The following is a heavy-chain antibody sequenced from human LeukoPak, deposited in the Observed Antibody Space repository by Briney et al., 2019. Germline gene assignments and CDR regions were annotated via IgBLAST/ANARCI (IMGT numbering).Heavy chain of an antibody. Sequence: GGSLRLSCTASGFPFNDYVIHWVRQAPGKGLEWGAVTSDDERIKIYNDSVRGRFTISRDNSKNTQYLQMNSLRVEDTAVYYCARDPVLGAPDYLDYWGRGTLVSVSS. V-gene: IGHV3-30*03. D-gene: IGHD1-26*01. J-gene: IGHJ4*02. CDR1: GFPFNDYV. CDR2: TSDDERIK. CDR3: ARDPVLGAPDYLDY.